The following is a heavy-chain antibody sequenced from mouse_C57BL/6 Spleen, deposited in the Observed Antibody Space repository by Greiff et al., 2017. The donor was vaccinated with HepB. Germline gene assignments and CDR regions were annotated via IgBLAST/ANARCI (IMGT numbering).Heavy chain of an antibody. D-gene: IGHD2-5*01. CDR3: TRVAYYSNSTFFDY. J-gene: IGHJ2*01. CDR1: GYTFTDYE. CDR2: IDPETGGT. Sequence: QVQLKQSGAELVRPGASVTLSCKASGYTFTDYEMHWVKQTPVHGLEWIGAIDPETGGTAYNQKFKGKAILTADKSSSTAYMELRSLTSEDSAVYYGTRVAYYSNSTFFDYWGQGTTLTVSS. V-gene: IGHV1-15*01.